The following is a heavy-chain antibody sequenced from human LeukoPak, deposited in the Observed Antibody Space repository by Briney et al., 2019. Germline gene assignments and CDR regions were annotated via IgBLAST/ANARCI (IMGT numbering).Heavy chain of an antibody. V-gene: IGHV1-18*01. J-gene: IGHJ4*02. CDR1: GYTFTSYG. D-gene: IGHD6-19*01. CDR2: ISAYNGNT. CDR3: ARAEEAIAVAGIDY. Sequence: GASVKVSCTASGYTFTSYGISWVRQAPGQGLEWMGWISAYNGNTNYAQKLQGRVTMTTDTSTSTAYMELRSLRSYDTAVYYCARAEEAIAVAGIDYWGQGTLVTVSS.